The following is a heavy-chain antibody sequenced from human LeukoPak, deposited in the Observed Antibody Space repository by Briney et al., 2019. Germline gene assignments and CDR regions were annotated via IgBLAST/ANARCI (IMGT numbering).Heavy chain of an antibody. D-gene: IGHD5-18*01. Sequence: SETLSLTCTVSGYSISSGYYWGWIRQPPGKGLEWIGSIHQSGNTFYNPSLKSRVTISVDTSKNQFSLKLSSVTAADTAVYYCARGAISRRIQLWLRGNYYYMDVWGKGTTVTVSS. V-gene: IGHV4-38-2*02. J-gene: IGHJ6*03. CDR1: GYSISSGYY. CDR2: IHQSGNT. CDR3: ARGAISRRIQLWLRGNYYYMDV.